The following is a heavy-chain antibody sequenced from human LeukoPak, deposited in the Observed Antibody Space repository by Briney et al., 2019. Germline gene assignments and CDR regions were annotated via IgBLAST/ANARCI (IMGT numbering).Heavy chain of an antibody. J-gene: IGHJ6*03. V-gene: IGHV1-2*02. CDR3: ARVVGDKWPYYYYYMDV. CDR1: GYTFTGYY. CDR2: INPDSGFT. D-gene: IGHD5-12*01. Sequence: ASVKVSCKASGYTFTGYYMHWVRQAPGHGIEWMGWINPDSGFTNYPQNFQGRVSMTRDTSFTTAYMELNSLRSDDTAVYFCARVVGDKWPYYYYYMDVWGQGTTVTIS.